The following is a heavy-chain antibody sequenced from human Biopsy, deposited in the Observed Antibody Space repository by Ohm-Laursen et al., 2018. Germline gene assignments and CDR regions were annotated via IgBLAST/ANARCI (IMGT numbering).Heavy chain of an antibody. V-gene: IGHV3-23*01. CDR3: AKEEPPQGYDFWSGHYYYFDY. J-gene: IGHJ4*01. Sequence: SLRLSCSASGFTYTTFAMSWVRQAPGRGPEWVSTISANGATSYYADSVKGRFTISRDNSKNTLYLQMNSLRAEDTAVYYCAKEEPPQGYDFWSGHYYYFDYWGQGTLVTVSS. CDR1: GFTYTTFA. D-gene: IGHD3-3*01. CDR2: ISANGATS.